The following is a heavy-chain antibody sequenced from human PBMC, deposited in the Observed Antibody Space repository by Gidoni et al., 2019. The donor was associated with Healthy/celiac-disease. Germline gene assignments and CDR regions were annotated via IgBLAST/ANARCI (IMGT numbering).Heavy chain of an antibody. CDR2: IWYDGSNK. CDR3: ARDYGGNYYYYMDV. D-gene: IGHD2-15*01. V-gene: IGHV3-33*01. Sequence: QVQLVESGGGVVQPGRSLRLSCAASGFTFSSDGMHWVRQAPGKGLEGVAVIWYDGSNKYYADSVKGRFTISRDNSKNTLYLQMNSLRAEDTAVYYCARDYGGNYYYYMDVWGKGTTVTVSS. J-gene: IGHJ6*03. CDR1: GFTFSSDG.